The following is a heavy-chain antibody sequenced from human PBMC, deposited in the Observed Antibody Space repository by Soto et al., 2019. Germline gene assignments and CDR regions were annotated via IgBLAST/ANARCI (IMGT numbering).Heavy chain of an antibody. CDR3: ARGACITCYYDDWFDT. CDR2: ISGSGDNI. D-gene: IGHD2-15*01. V-gene: IGHV3-11*01. CDR1: GFSFSDYY. Sequence: QVQLVESGGGLVKPGGSLRVSCAASGFSFSDYYMTWIRQAPGKGLEWVSYISGSGDNIHYADSVKGRFTISRDNAKNSLYLQMDSLRVEDTAVYYCARGACITCYYDDWFDTWGQGTLVTVS. J-gene: IGHJ5*02.